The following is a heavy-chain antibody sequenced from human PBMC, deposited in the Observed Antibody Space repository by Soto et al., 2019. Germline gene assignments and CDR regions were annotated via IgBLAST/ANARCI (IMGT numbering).Heavy chain of an antibody. D-gene: IGHD3-22*01. Sequence: GGSLRLSCAASGFNFRNHGMHWVRQAPGKGLEWVAVIWYDGSSQYYADSVKGRFTISRDNRENTLYLQMNSLRSDDTALYYCAKDESTGYVELYWGLGTLVTVSS. CDR3: AKDESTGYVELY. V-gene: IGHV3-33*06. CDR1: GFNFRNHG. CDR2: IWYDGSSQ. J-gene: IGHJ4*02.